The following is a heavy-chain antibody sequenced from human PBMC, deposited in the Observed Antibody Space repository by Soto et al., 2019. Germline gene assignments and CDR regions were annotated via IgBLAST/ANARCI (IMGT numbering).Heavy chain of an antibody. CDR3: ARGRKWLQLNYFDY. Sequence: QVQLQQWGAGLLKPSETLSLTCAVYGGSFSGYYWSWIRQSPGKGLEWIGEINHSGSTNYNPSLKSRVTISVDTSKNQFSLKLSSVTAADTAVYYCARGRKWLQLNYFDYWGQGTLVTVSS. J-gene: IGHJ4*02. D-gene: IGHD1-1*01. CDR1: GGSFSGYY. V-gene: IGHV4-34*01. CDR2: INHSGST.